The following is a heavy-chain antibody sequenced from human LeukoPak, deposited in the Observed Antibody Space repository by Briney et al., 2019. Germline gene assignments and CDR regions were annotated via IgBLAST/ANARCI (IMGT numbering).Heavy chain of an antibody. V-gene: IGHV3-23*01. Sequence: PGESLRLSCAASGFTFSSFAMSWVRQAPGKGLEWVSVISGSGGSTHYADSVKGRFTISRDNSRNTLYLQMNSLRAEDTAVYYCAKESPRFDYWGQGTLVTVSS. CDR2: ISGSGGST. CDR1: GFTFSSFA. J-gene: IGHJ4*01. CDR3: AKESPRFDY.